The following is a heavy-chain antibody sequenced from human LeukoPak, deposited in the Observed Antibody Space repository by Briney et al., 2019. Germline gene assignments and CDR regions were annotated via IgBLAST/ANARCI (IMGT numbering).Heavy chain of an antibody. D-gene: IGHD5-18*01. CDR3: ARHVDTATDYFDY. Sequence: PSETLSLTCTVSGDSITSYNWNWIRQPPGKGLEWIGSIYYSGSSYYNPSLKSRVTISVHTSKNQFSLKLSSVTAADTAVYYCARHVDTATDYFDYWGQGTLVTVSS. V-gene: IGHV4-59*05. J-gene: IGHJ4*02. CDR2: IYYSGSS. CDR1: GDSITSYN.